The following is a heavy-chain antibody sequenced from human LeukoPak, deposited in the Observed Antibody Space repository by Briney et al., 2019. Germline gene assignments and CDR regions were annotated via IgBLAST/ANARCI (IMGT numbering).Heavy chain of an antibody. D-gene: IGHD3-3*01. CDR2: ISAYNGNT. Sequence: ASVKVSRKASGYTFTSYDINWVRQATGQGLEWMGWISAYNGNTNYAQKLQGRVTMTTDTSTSTAYMELRSLRSDDTAVYYCARTYTIFGVVIYDYWGQGTLVTVSS. CDR1: GYTFTSYD. J-gene: IGHJ4*02. V-gene: IGHV1-18*01. CDR3: ARTYTIFGVVIYDY.